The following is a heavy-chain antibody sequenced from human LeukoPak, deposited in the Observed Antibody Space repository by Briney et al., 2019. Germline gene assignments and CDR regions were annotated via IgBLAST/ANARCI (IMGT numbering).Heavy chain of an antibody. D-gene: IGHD3-22*01. V-gene: IGHV3-23*01. CDR2: ISGSGGST. CDR3: AKDPVTMIVVVIPYYFDY. J-gene: IGHJ4*02. CDR1: GFTFSSYA. Sequence: GGSLRLSCGASGFTFSSYAMSWVRQAPGKGLEWVSGISGSGGSTYYADSVKGRFTISRDNSKNTLYLQMNSLRAGDTAVYYCAKDPVTMIVVVIPYYFDYWGQGTLVTVCS.